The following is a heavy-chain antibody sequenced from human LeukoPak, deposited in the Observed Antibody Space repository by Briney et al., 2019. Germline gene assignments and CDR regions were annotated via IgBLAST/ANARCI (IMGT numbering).Heavy chain of an antibody. Sequence: GGSLRLSCAASGFTFSSYWMNWARQAPGKGLEWVASINHNGNVNYYVDSVKGRFTISRDNSKNTLYLQMNSLRPEDTAVYYCAKDGGKAAAGTFDYWGQGTLVTVSS. CDR2: INHNGNVN. D-gene: IGHD6-13*01. CDR1: GFTFSSYW. CDR3: AKDGGKAAAGTFDY. J-gene: IGHJ4*02. V-gene: IGHV3-7*01.